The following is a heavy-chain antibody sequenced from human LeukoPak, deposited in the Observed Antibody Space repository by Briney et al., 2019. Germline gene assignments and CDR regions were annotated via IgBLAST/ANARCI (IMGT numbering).Heavy chain of an antibody. Sequence: GRSLRLSCAASGFTFSSYAMHWVRQAPGKGLEWVSAISGSGGSTYYADSVKGRFTISRDNSKNTLYLQMNSLSAEDTAVYYCAKMAGTRVYFDYWGQGTLVTVSS. CDR3: AKMAGTRVYFDY. CDR2: ISGSGGST. J-gene: IGHJ4*02. V-gene: IGHV3-23*01. CDR1: GFTFSSYA. D-gene: IGHD6-19*01.